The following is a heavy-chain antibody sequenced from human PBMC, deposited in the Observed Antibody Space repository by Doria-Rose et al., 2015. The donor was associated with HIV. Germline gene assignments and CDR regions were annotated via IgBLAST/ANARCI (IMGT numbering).Heavy chain of an antibody. CDR2: IFSDDER. CDR3: ARIKSSRWYHKYYFDF. D-gene: IGHD6-13*01. J-gene: IGHJ4*02. V-gene: IGHV2-26*01. CDR1: GVSLSSPGMG. Sequence: ASGPVLVKPTETLTLTCTVSGVSLSSPGMGVSWIRQPPGKALEWLANIFSDDERSYKASLKSRLTISRGSAKSQVVLTMTDMDPVSTATYYCARIKSSRWYHKYYFDFWGQGTLVIVSA.